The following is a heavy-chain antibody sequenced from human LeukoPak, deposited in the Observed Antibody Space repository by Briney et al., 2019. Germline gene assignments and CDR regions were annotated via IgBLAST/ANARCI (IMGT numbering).Heavy chain of an antibody. CDR1: GGTFSSYA. V-gene: IGHV1-69*13. Sequence: SVKVSCKASGGTFSSYAISWVRQAPGQGLEWMGGIIPIFGTANYAQKFQGRVTITADESTSTAYMELSRLRSDDTAVYYCARVGAGLEYDYWGQGTLVTVSS. CDR2: IIPIFGTA. CDR3: ARVGAGLEYDY. J-gene: IGHJ4*02. D-gene: IGHD1-1*01.